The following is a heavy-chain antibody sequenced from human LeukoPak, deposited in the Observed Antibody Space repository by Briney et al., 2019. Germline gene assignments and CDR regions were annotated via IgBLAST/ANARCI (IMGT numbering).Heavy chain of an antibody. J-gene: IGHJ6*02. CDR1: GGSMSSYY. D-gene: IGHD3-22*01. Sequence: SETLSLTCTVSGGSMSSYYWSWIRQPPGKGLEWIGYIYYSGSTNYNPSLKSRVTISVDTSKNPFSLKLSSVTAADTAVYYCARVRGSGYYSTPYYYYGMDVWGQGTTVTVSS. CDR3: ARVRGSGYYSTPYYYYGMDV. CDR2: IYYSGST. V-gene: IGHV4-59*01.